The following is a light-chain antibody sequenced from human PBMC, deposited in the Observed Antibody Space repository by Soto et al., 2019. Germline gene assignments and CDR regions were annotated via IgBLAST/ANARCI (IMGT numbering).Light chain of an antibody. J-gene: IGKJ3*01. Sequence: EIVLTQSPGTLSLSPGQRATLSCRASQSINNRYLAWYQQKPGQAPRILIYAASSRATGIPDSFSGSGSGTDFNLTISRLEPEDFAVYYCQQFGSSAGFTFGPGTKVDIK. CDR3: QQFGSSAGFT. V-gene: IGKV3-20*01. CDR2: AAS. CDR1: QSINNRY.